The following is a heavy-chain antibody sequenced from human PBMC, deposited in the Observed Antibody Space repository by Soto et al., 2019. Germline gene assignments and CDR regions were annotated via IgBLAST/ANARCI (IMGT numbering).Heavy chain of an antibody. CDR2: ISYDGSNE. CDR3: ARDPVYYDFSSGYRRPYYYSGMDV. J-gene: IGHJ6*02. Sequence: TGGSLRLSCAASGFTFSSNAMYWVRQAPGKGLEWVAVISYDGSNEYYTDSMKGRFTISRDNIKNTLYLQMNSLKVEDTAMYYCARDPVYYDFSSGYRRPYYYSGMDVWGQGTTVTVSS. V-gene: IGHV3-30-3*01. CDR1: GFTFSSNA. D-gene: IGHD3-3*01.